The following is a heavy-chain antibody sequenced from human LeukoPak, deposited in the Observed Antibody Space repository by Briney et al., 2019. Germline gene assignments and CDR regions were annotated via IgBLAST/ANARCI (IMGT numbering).Heavy chain of an antibody. CDR2: IMGDGSNT. CDR3: ARDRSASRDY. V-gene: IGHV3-74*01. CDR1: GFTFSSYS. J-gene: IGHJ4*02. Sequence: PGGSLRLSCAPSGFTFSSYSMHWVRQAPGKGRVWVSRIMGDGSNTVYADSVKGRLTVSRDNPKNTLYLQMNSLRAEDTAVYYCARDRSASRDYWGRGTLVTVSS.